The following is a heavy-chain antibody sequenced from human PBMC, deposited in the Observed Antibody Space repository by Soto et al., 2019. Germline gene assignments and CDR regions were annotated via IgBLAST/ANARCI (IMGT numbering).Heavy chain of an antibody. CDR1: GFTFSRYA. Sequence: QVQLVESGGAVVQPGRSLRLSCAASGFTFSRYAMHWVRQAPGKGLEWVAIISYDGSNKDYAESVKGRFTISRDNSKNTLYLQMNSLRAEDTAVYYCARELDTAMVMGAFDVWGPGTMVTVSS. CDR2: ISYDGSNK. CDR3: ARELDTAMVMGAFDV. D-gene: IGHD5-18*01. V-gene: IGHV3-30-3*01. J-gene: IGHJ3*01.